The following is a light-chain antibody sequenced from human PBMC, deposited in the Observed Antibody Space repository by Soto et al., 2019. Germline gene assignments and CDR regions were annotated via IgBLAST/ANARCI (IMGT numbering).Light chain of an antibody. V-gene: IGKV3-15*01. CDR1: QSVSSD. Sequence: VVTQSPATLSVFPGETATLSCRASQSVSSDLAWYQQRPGQAPRLLIYGASTRATGIPAGFRGSGSGTEFSLTISSLQSEDFATYYCQQYNTWHPKMAFGRGTKVEIK. CDR2: GAS. CDR3: QQYNTWHPKMA. J-gene: IGKJ1*01.